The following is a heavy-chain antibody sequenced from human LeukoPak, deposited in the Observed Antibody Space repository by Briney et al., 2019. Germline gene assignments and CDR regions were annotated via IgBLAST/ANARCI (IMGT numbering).Heavy chain of an antibody. CDR3: ATTFGATPNYFDY. CDR1: GGSFSGYY. V-gene: IGHV4-34*01. J-gene: IGHJ4*02. D-gene: IGHD1-26*01. CDR2: INHSGST. Sequence: SETLSLTCAVYGGSFSGYYWSWIRQPPGKGLEWIGEINHSGSTNYNPSLKSRVTISVDTSKNQFSLKLSSVTAADTAVYYCATTFGATPNYFDYWGQGTLVTVSS.